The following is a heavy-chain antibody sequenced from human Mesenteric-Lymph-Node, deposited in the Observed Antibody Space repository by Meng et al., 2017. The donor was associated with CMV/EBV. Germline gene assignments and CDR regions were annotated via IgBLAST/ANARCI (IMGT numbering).Heavy chain of an antibody. Sequence: GESLKISCAASGFSFSNNGMHWVRQAPGKGLEWVAFIRFDGNKYYPDSVKGRFTISRDNSKNTLYLQMNSLRAEDTAVYYCAKGGGSYYSFDYWGQGTLVTVSS. V-gene: IGHV3-30*02. CDR3: AKGGGSYYSFDY. CDR1: GFSFSNNG. J-gene: IGHJ4*02. D-gene: IGHD1-26*01. CDR2: IRFDGNK.